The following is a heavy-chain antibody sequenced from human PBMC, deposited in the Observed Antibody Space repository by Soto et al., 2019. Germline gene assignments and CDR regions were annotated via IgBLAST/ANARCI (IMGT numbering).Heavy chain of an antibody. J-gene: IGHJ4*02. CDR3: GRGRSGQIVVFY. CDR1: GYTFTGHY. V-gene: IGHV1-2*02. CDR2: IGPESGAT. D-gene: IGHD1-26*01. Sequence: GASVKVSCKASGYTFTGHYIHWVRQAPEQGPEWMGEIGPESGATRYALRFQGRVTMTRDMSITTVYMELNNLSPDDTAVYYCGRGRSGQIVVFYWGQGTPVTVSS.